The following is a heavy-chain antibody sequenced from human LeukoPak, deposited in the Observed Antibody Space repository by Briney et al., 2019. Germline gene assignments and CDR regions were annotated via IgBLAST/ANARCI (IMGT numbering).Heavy chain of an antibody. V-gene: IGHV4-34*01. CDR2: IYHSGST. CDR1: GGSFSGYY. CDR3: ASRYSSGWYPFDY. Sequence: PSETLSLTCAVYGGSFSGYYWSWIRQPPGKGLEWIGYIYHSGSTYYNPSLKSRVTISVDGSKNQFSLKLSSVTAADTAVYYCASRYSSGWYPFDYWGQGTLVTVSS. J-gene: IGHJ4*02. D-gene: IGHD6-19*01.